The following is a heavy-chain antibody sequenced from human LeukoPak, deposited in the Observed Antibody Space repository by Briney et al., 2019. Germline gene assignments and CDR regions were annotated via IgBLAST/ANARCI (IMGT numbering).Heavy chain of an antibody. CDR3: ARGGDYYDSSGYYYP. Sequence: PSETLSLTCTVSDGSISSGDYYWSWIRQPPGKGLEWIGYIYYSGSTYYNPSLKSRVTISVDTSKNQFSLKLSSVTAADTAVYYCARGGDYYDSSGYYYPWGQGTLVTVSS. CDR2: IYYSGST. CDR1: DGSISSGDYY. J-gene: IGHJ5*02. D-gene: IGHD3-22*01. V-gene: IGHV4-30-4*01.